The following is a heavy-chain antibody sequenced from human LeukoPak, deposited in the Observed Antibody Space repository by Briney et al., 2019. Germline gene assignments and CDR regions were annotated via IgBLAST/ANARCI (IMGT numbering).Heavy chain of an antibody. D-gene: IGHD2-15*01. CDR3: ARGGSGYYYYYMDV. Sequence: ASVKVSCKASGYTFTGYYVHWVRQAPGQGLEWMGWINPNSGGTNYAQKFQGRVTMTRDTSISTAYMELSRLRSDDTAVYYCARGGSGYYYYYMDVWGKGTTVTVSS. CDR2: INPNSGGT. V-gene: IGHV1-2*02. CDR1: GYTFTGYY. J-gene: IGHJ6*03.